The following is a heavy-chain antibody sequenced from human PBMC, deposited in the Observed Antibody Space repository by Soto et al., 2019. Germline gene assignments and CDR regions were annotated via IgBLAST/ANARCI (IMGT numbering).Heavy chain of an antibody. Sequence: PGGSLRLSCAASGLTFRSYGMHWVRQAPAKGLEWVAVISYDGSNKYYADSVKGRFTISRDNSKNTLYLQMNSLRAEDTAVYYCAKGGVGYTSNAFDIWGQGTMVTVSS. CDR3: AKGGVGYTSNAFDI. CDR1: GLTFRSYG. D-gene: IGHD1-26*01. V-gene: IGHV3-30*18. CDR2: ISYDGSNK. J-gene: IGHJ3*02.